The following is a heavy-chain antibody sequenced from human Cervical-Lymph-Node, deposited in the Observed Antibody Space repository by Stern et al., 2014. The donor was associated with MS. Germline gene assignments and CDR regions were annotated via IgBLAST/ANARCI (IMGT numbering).Heavy chain of an antibody. CDR3: VRDRLPRKWDLLPSDAFGI. V-gene: IGHV1-18*01. Sequence: QVQLVQSGAEVKKPGASVKVSCKASGYTFTNYDVTWVRQAPGQGLQWMGWISAYNGNTNYAQNYQGRVTMTTDTSTSTAYMELRSLRSDDTAMYYCVRDRLPRKWDLLPSDAFGIWGQGTMVTVSS. CDR2: ISAYNGNT. CDR1: GYTFTNYD. J-gene: IGHJ3*02. D-gene: IGHD1-26*01.